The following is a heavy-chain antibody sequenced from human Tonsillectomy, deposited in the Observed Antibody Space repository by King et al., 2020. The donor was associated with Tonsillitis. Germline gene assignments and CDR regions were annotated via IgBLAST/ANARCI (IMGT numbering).Heavy chain of an antibody. J-gene: IGHJ6*03. CDR3: ARGPQTIDYMDV. CDR1: GGTLSSYA. D-gene: IGHD3-3*01. Sequence: QLVQSGAEVKKPGSSVKVSCKASGGTLSSYAINWVRQAPGQGLEWMGGIIPMLDTANYAQKFQGRVTITADESTSTAYMELSSLRSEDTAVYYCARGPQTIDYMDVWGKGTTVTVSS. CDR2: IIPMLDTA. V-gene: IGHV1-69*12.